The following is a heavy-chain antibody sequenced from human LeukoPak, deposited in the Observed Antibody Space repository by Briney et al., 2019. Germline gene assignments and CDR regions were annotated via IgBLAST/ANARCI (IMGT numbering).Heavy chain of an antibody. D-gene: IGHD1-26*01. CDR2: IYPGDSET. J-gene: IGHJ4*02. CDR3: ARAEEATLLDY. CDR1: GYSFTSYW. V-gene: IGHV5-51*01. Sequence: GESLKISCKGSGYSFTSYWIGWVRQTPGKGLEWMGVIYPGDSETRYSPSFQGQVTISADKSISTAYLQWSSLKASDTAMYYCARAEEATLLDYWGQGTLVTVSS.